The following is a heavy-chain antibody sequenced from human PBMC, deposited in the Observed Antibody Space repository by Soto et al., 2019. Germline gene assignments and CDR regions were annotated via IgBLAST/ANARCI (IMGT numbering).Heavy chain of an antibody. CDR2: ISSSSSYI. D-gene: IGHD3-22*01. V-gene: IGHV3-21*01. CDR1: GFTFSSYS. Sequence: GGSLRLSCAASGFTFSSYSMNWVRQAPGKGLEWVSSISSSSSYIYYADTVKGRFTISRDNAKNSLYLQMNSLRAEDMAVYYCARPTYYYDSSGPPAYWGQGTLVTVSS. CDR3: ARPTYYYDSSGPPAY. J-gene: IGHJ4*02.